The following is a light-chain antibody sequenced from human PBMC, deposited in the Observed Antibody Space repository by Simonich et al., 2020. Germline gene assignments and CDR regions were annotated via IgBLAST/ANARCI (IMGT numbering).Light chain of an antibody. CDR3: QQFNSYPLT. CDR1: QGISLW. J-gene: IGKJ4*01. CDR2: DAS. Sequence: DLQMTQSPSSVSASVGVRVTINCRASQGISLWLARYQQTPGKAPKLLIYDASSLESGVPSRFSGSGSGTDFTLTISSLQPEDFATYYCQQFNSYPLTFGGGTKVEIK. V-gene: IGKV1-12*01.